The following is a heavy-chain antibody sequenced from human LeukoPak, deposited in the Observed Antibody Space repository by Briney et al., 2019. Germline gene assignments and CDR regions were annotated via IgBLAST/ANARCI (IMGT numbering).Heavy chain of an antibody. Sequence: GGSLRLSCAASGFTFDDYAMHWVRQAPGKGLEWVSGISWNSGTIGYADSVKGRFTISRDNAKNSLYLQMNSLGAEDTALYYCSKDSGVRGSYLFDYWGQGTPVTVSS. CDR2: ISWNSGTI. CDR1: GFTFDDYA. V-gene: IGHV3-9*01. CDR3: SKDSGVRGSYLFDY. D-gene: IGHD1-26*01. J-gene: IGHJ4*02.